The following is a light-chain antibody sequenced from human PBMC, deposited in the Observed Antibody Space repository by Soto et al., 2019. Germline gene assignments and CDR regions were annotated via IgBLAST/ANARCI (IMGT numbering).Light chain of an antibody. CDR3: SSYTRRSTPVV. V-gene: IGLV2-14*01. J-gene: IGLJ2*01. CDR2: AVN. CDR1: SSDIGAYNY. Sequence: QSALTKPASVSGSPGQSITISCTGTSSDIGAYNYVSWYQQHPGKVPKLMIYAVNNRPSGVSDRFSGSKSGNTASLTISGLQAEDEADYYCSSYTRRSTPVVFGGGTELTVL.